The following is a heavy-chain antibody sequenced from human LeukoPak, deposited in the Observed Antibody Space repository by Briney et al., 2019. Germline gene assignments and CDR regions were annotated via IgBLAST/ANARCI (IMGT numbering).Heavy chain of an antibody. Sequence: GGTLRLSCAASGFTFSSYGMSWVRQAPGKGLEWVSAISGSGGSTYYADSVKGRFTISRDNAKNSLYLQMNSLRAEDMALYYCAKDTGYYYDSGGHFDYWGQGTLVTVSS. CDR1: GFTFSSYG. CDR3: AKDTGYYYDSGGHFDY. D-gene: IGHD3-22*01. CDR2: ISGSGGST. J-gene: IGHJ4*02. V-gene: IGHV3-23*01.